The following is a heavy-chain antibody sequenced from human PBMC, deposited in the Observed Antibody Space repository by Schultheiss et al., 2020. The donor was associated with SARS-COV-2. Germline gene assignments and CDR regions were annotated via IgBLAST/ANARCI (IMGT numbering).Heavy chain of an antibody. D-gene: IGHD6-13*01. V-gene: IGHV1-2*02. J-gene: IGHJ4*02. CDR1: GYTFTSYY. CDR2: INPNSGGT. Sequence: GESLKISCKASGYTFTSYYMHWVRQAPGQGLEWMGWINPNSGGTNYAQKFQGRVTMTRDTSISTAYMELSRLRSDDTAVYYCARDQGGAAAGINWGQGTLVTVAS. CDR3: ARDQGGAAAGIN.